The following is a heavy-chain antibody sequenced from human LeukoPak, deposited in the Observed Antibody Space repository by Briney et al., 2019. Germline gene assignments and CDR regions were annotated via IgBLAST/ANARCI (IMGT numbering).Heavy chain of an antibody. J-gene: IGHJ4*02. CDR2: IWYDGSNK. CDR3: ARVSGYSGTWYVDY. V-gene: IGHV3-33*01. D-gene: IGHD6-13*01. CDR1: GFTFSSYG. Sequence: GRSLRPSCAASGFTFSSYGMHWVRQAPGKGLEWVAIIWYDGSNKYYADFVKGRFTTSRDNSKNTLYLQMNSLRADDTAVYYCARVSGYSGTWYVDYWGQGTLVTVSS.